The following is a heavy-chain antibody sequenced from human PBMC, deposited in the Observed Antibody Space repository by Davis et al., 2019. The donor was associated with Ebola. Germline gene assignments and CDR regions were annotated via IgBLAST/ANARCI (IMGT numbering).Heavy chain of an antibody. D-gene: IGHD3-10*01. CDR3: AKGPGLLWFGELFDY. CDR1: GFTFSNYA. V-gene: IGHV3-30*04. J-gene: IGHJ4*02. Sequence: GGSLRLSCAASGFTFSNYAMHWVRQAPGKGLEWVAFISYDGSNKYYADSVKGRFTISRDNSKNTLYLQMNSLRAEDTAVYYCAKGPGLLWFGELFDYWGRGTLVTVSS. CDR2: ISYDGSNK.